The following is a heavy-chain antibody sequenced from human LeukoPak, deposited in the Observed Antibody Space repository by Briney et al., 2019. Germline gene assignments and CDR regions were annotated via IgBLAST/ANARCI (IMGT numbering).Heavy chain of an antibody. CDR1: GYTFSNYY. CDR3: ARMVYCSSISCSYYYYYMDV. V-gene: IGHV1-46*01. J-gene: IGHJ6*03. Sequence: GASVKVSCKASGYTFSNYYMYWVRQAPAQGLEWMGIINPGDGSTRYAPKFQGRVTMTRDTSTRTVYMELSSLRSEDTAVYYCARMVYCSSISCSYYYYYMDVWAKGTTVTVSS. CDR2: INPGDGST. D-gene: IGHD2-2*01.